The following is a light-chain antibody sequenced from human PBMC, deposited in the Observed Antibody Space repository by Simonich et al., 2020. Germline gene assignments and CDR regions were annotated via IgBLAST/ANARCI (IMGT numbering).Light chain of an antibody. CDR2: KAS. Sequence: DIQMTQSPSTLSASVGDRVNITCQASQSICSWLAWYQQKPGKAPKLLIYKASSLESGVPSRFSGSGSGTEFTLTFSSLQPDDFATYYCQQYNSYSWTFGQGTKVEIK. CDR3: QQYNSYSWT. CDR1: QSICSW. J-gene: IGKJ1*01. V-gene: IGKV1-5*03.